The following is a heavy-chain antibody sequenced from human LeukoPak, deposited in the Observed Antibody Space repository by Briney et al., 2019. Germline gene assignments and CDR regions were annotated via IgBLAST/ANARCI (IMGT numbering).Heavy chain of an antibody. D-gene: IGHD2-15*01. J-gene: IGHJ6*03. CDR1: GGSFSGYY. Sequence: KPSETLSLTCAVYGGSFSGYYWSWIRQPPGKGLEWIGEINHSGSTNYNPSLKSRVTISVDTSKNQFSLKLSSVTAADTAVYYCARDLGYSRAYYYYYYMDVWGKGTTVTVSS. V-gene: IGHV4-34*01. CDR3: ARDLGYSRAYYYYYYMDV. CDR2: INHSGST.